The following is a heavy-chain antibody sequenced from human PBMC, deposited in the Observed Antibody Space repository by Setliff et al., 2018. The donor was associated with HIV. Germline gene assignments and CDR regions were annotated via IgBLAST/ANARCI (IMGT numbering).Heavy chain of an antibody. Sequence: GGSLRLSCGASGFTFANYWMNWVRRAPGKGLEWVANIKQDGSDKYYADSVRGRFTISRDNAKNFVFLEMTNLRPEDTALYFCAKDYGDGHNWGAFDISGQGTMVTVSS. CDR2: IKQDGSDK. J-gene: IGHJ3*02. CDR3: AKDYGDGHNWGAFDI. D-gene: IGHD1-1*01. CDR1: GFTFANYW. V-gene: IGHV3-7*03.